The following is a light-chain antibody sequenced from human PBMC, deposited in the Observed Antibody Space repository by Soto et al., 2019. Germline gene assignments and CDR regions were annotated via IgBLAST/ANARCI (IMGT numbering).Light chain of an antibody. CDR1: QSVSSY. J-gene: IGKJ3*01. CDR2: DAS. CDR3: QHRSNWPLP. Sequence: DIVLTQSPATLSLSPGERATLSCLASQSVSSYLAWYQQKPGQAPRLLIYDASNRATGIPARFTGSGSGTDFTLTISSREPEDFAFYYCQHRSNWPLPCGPGTKVDIK. V-gene: IGKV3-11*01.